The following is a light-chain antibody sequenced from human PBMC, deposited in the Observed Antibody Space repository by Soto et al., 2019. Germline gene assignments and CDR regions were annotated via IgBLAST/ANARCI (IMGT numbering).Light chain of an antibody. CDR3: SSYTSSSTLV. CDR2: EVS. V-gene: IGLV2-14*01. CDR1: SSDVGGYNY. Sequence: SALTQPPSVSVSPGQSITISCTGTSSDVGGYNYVSWYQQHPGKAPKLMIYEVSNRPSGVSNRFSGSKSGNTASLTISGLQAEDEADYYCSSYTSSSTLVFGGGTKVTVL. J-gene: IGLJ2*01.